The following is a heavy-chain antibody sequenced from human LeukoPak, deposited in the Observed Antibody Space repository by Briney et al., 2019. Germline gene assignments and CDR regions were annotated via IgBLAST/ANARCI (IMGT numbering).Heavy chain of an antibody. Sequence: ASVKVSCKASGGTFSSYTISWVRQAPGQGLEWMGRIIPILGTANYAQKFQGRVTITADKSTSTAYMELSSLRSEDTAVYYCARGSTMVRGPGDYYYYGMDVWGQGTTVTVSS. CDR2: IIPILGTA. CDR3: ARGSTMVRGPGDYYYYGMDV. D-gene: IGHD3-10*01. V-gene: IGHV1-69*08. J-gene: IGHJ6*02. CDR1: GGTFSSYT.